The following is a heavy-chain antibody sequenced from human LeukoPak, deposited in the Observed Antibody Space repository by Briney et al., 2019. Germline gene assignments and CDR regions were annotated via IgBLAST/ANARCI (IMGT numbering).Heavy chain of an antibody. J-gene: IGHJ4*02. CDR1: GFTFSDFY. Sequence: GGSLRLSCAASGFTFSDFYMNWIRQTPGKGLEWVSYISGSGSTIDYADSVKGRFTISRDNAKNSLYLQMNSLRAEDTAVYYCAKVEWERLRHYWGQGTLVTVSS. CDR2: ISGSGSTI. D-gene: IGHD1-1*01. CDR3: AKVEWERLRHY. V-gene: IGHV3-11*01.